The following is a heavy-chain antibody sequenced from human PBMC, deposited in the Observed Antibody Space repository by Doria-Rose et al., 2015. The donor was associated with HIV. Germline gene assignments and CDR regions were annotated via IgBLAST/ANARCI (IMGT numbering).Heavy chain of an antibody. V-gene: IGHV4-31*03. CDR3: ARMGSYRELDY. CDR1: GASVSSRGYY. Sequence: LQDSGPGLVKPSETLSLTCSVSGASVSSRGYYWNWIRQVPGKGLESLGYTYYTGTSDYSPSLKSRLNMAVDMSKNQFSLKLSFVTVADTAVYYCARMGSYRELDYWGQGALVIVSA. J-gene: IGHJ4*02. CDR2: TYYTGTS. D-gene: IGHD3-3*01.